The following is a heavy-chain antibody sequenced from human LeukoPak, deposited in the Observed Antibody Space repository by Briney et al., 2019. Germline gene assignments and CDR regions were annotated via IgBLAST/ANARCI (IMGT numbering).Heavy chain of an antibody. CDR2: IKSKSDGGTT. J-gene: IGHJ4*02. CDR3: ITFSMIVVVITD. Sequence: GGSLRLSCAASGFTFSNAWISSVRQAPGKGLEWVGRIKSKSDGGTTEYAAPVKGRFTISRDDSKNTLYLQMNSLKPEDTAVYYCITFSMIVVVITDWGQGTLVTVSS. CDR1: GFTFSNAW. V-gene: IGHV3-15*01. D-gene: IGHD3-22*01.